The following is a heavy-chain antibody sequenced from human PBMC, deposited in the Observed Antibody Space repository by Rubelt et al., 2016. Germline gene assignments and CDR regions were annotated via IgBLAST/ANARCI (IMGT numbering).Heavy chain of an antibody. CDR1: GGSFSGYY. CDR3: ARGPFKWHRY. Sequence: QVQLQQWGAGLLNPSETLSLTCAVYGGSFSGYYWRWIRQPPGQGLEWIGEINHSGSTSYKSSLRSRVTMSVDTSKNQLSLELYDVTATDTAVDYWARGPFKWHRYWGQGTLVTVSS. D-gene: IGHD2-8*01. J-gene: IGHJ4*02. CDR2: INHSGST. V-gene: IGHV4-34*01.